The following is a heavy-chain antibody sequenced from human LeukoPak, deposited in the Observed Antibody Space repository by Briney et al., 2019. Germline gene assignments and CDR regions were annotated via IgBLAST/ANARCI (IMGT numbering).Heavy chain of an antibody. J-gene: IGHJ4*02. CDR3: ARVVQVFDY. D-gene: IGHD6-6*01. CDR1: GDSLSIYY. V-gene: IGHV4-59*01. CDR2: IYYSGST. Sequence: PSETLSLTCSVSGDSLSIYYWSWIRQPPGKGLEWIGYIYYSGSTNYNPSLKSRVTISVDTSKNQFSLKLSSVTAADTAVYYCARVVQVFDYWGQGTLVTVSS.